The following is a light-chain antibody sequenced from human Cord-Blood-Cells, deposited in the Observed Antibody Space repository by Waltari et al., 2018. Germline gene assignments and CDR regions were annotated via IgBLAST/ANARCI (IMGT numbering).Light chain of an antibody. CDR1: QSISSY. CDR3: QQSYSTPWT. Sequence: DIQMTQSPSSLSASVGDRVTITSRAIQSISSYLNWYQQKPGKAPKLLIYAASSLQSGVPSRCSGSGSGTDFTLTISSLQPEDFATYYCQQSYSTPWTFGQGTKVEIK. J-gene: IGKJ1*01. V-gene: IGKV1-39*01. CDR2: AAS.